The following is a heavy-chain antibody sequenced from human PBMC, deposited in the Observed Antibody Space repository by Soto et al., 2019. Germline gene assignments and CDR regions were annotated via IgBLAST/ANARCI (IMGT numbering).Heavy chain of an antibody. CDR1: GFTVSDNY. CDR2: IYSGGAT. Sequence: EVQLVESGGGLIQPGGSLRLSCAASGFTVSDNYMSWVRQAPGKGLEWVSVIYSGGATYYADSVKGRFTISRVNSRNTLYLQMNSLRAEDSAVYYCARDLRASGMDVWGQGTTVTVSS. CDR3: ARDLRASGMDV. V-gene: IGHV3-53*01. J-gene: IGHJ6*02.